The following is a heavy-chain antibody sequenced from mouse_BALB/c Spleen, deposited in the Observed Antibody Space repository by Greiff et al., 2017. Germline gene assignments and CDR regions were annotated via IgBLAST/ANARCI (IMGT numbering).Heavy chain of an antibody. CDR1: GFTFSSYT. D-gene: IGHD6-1*01. Sequence: EVKLVESGGGLVKPGGSLKLSCAASGFTFSSYTMSWVRQTPEKRLEWVATISSGGSYTYYPDSVKGRFTISRDNAKNTLYLQMSSLKSEDTAMYYCTRDPSDFPYAMDYWGQGTSVTVSS. J-gene: IGHJ4*01. CDR2: ISSGGSYT. CDR3: TRDPSDFPYAMDY. V-gene: IGHV5-6-4*01.